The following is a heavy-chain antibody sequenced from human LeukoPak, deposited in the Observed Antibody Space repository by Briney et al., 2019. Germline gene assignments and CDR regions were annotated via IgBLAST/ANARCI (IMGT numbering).Heavy chain of an antibody. D-gene: IGHD6-19*01. CDR1: GFTFDDYA. Sequence: TGGSLRLSCAASGFTFDDYAMHWVRQAPGKGLEWVSGISWNSGSIGYADSVKGRFTISRDNSKNTLYLQMNSLRAEDTAVYYCAKDTDRGGWAETPLDYWGQGTLVTVSS. V-gene: IGHV3-9*01. CDR3: AKDTDRGGWAETPLDY. CDR2: ISWNSGSI. J-gene: IGHJ4*02.